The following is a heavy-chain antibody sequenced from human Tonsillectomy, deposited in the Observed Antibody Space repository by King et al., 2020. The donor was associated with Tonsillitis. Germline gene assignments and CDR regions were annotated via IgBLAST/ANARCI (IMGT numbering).Heavy chain of an antibody. CDR2: LNPTGGDT. CDR3: ARVRREGYSSAFDI. CDR1: GYTFATYH. V-gene: IGHV1-46*01. D-gene: IGHD3-22*01. J-gene: IGHJ3*02. Sequence: VQLVESGAEVTKPGASLKVSCKASGYTFATYHIHWVRQAPGQGLEWMGALNPTGGDTTYARKFQGRVTMTSDTSTATVSMDLRSLRPEATAIYYCARVRREGYSSAFDIWGQGTMVTVSS.